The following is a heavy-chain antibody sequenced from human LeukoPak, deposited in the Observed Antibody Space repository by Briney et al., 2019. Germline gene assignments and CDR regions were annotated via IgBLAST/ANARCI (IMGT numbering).Heavy chain of an antibody. J-gene: IGHJ4*02. Sequence: GGSLRLSCAASGFTFSNYAMSWVRQAPGKGLEWVSPFLGSGGSTYYADSVKGRFTVSRDNSKSTLYLQMNSLRAEDTALYYCAKWGDYDVLTGYYAPDYWGQGTLVTVSS. CDR1: GFTFSNYA. CDR3: AKWGDYDVLTGYYAPDY. CDR2: FLGSGGST. D-gene: IGHD3-9*01. V-gene: IGHV3-23*01.